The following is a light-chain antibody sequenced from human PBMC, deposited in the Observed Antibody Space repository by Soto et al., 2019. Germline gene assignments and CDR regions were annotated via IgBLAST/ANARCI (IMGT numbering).Light chain of an antibody. CDR3: QQYGRSPL. J-gene: IGKJ5*01. CDR2: ATS. V-gene: IGKV3-20*01. CDR1: ESIINDY. Sequence: EFVLTQSPGTLSLSPGETATLSCRASESIINDYSAWYQQRPGQPPRLLIYATSKRAPGIPDRFSGSGSGTYFTLTISRLEPEDFAVYYCQQYGRSPLFGQGTRLEIK.